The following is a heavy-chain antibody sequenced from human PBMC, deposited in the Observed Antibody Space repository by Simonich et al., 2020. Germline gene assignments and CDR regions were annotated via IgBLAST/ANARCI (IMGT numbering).Heavy chain of an antibody. CDR3: ARDGLGTAYYYYMDV. J-gene: IGHJ6*03. D-gene: IGHD7-27*01. CDR2: IKQDGSET. CDR1: GFTFSSYW. V-gene: IGHV3-7*01. Sequence: EVQLVESGGGLVQPGGSLRLSCAASGFTFSSYWMSWVRQVPVKGLEWVANIKQDGSETYYLDSVKGRFTIARDNAKNSLYLQMNSLRAEDTAVYYCARDGLGTAYYYYMDVWGKGTTVTVSS.